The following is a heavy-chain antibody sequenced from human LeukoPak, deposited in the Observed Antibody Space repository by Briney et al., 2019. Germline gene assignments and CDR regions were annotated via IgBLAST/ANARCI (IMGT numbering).Heavy chain of an antibody. CDR2: IYSGGST. J-gene: IGHJ3*02. CDR3: AKEYDFWSGRNDAFDI. Sequence: GGSLRLSCAASGFTVSSKYMSWVRQAPGKGLEWVSVIYSGGSTYYADSVKGRFTISRDNSKNTLYLQMNSLRAEDTAVYYCAKEYDFWSGRNDAFDIWGQGTMVTVSS. V-gene: IGHV3-53*01. D-gene: IGHD3-3*01. CDR1: GFTVSSKY.